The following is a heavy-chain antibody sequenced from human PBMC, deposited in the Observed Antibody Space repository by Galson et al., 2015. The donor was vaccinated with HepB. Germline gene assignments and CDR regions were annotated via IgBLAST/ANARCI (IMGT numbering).Heavy chain of an antibody. CDR2: ISIYNNFT. D-gene: IGHD5-12*01. Sequence: SVKVSCKASGYTFSRYAIVWVRQAPGQGLEWMGRISIYNNFTNNGQTLLGRFTMTIDTSTSTVYMDLRSLRSDDTAVYYCARLGGPTSGKSDAIDIWGQGTKVTVS. V-gene: IGHV1-18*01. J-gene: IGHJ3*02. CDR3: ARLGGPTSGKSDAIDI. CDR1: GYTFSRYA.